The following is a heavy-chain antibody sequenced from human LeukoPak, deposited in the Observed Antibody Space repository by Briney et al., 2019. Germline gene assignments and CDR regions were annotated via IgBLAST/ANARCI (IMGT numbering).Heavy chain of an antibody. V-gene: IGHV3-15*01. CDR3: TTGPPPILASGGSLLEY. D-gene: IGHD2-15*01. CDR2: IKSKTDGGTT. J-gene: IGHJ4*02. CDR1: GFTFSNAW. Sequence: GGSLRLSCAASGFTFSNAWMSWVRQAPGKGLEWVGRIKSKTDGGTTDYAAPGKGRFTISRDDSKNTLYLQMNSLKTEDTTVYYCTTGPPPILASGGSLLEYWGQGTLVTVSS.